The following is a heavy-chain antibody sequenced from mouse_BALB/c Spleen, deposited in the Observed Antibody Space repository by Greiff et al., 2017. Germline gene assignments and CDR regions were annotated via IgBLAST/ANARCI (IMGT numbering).Heavy chain of an antibody. CDR1: GFTFSDYY. V-gene: IGHV5-4*02. J-gene: IGHJ1*01. CDR3: ARVYGSSSYWYFDV. CDR2: ISDGGSYT. Sequence: EVKLVESGGGLVKPGGSLKLSCAASGFTFSDYYMYWVRQTPEKRLEWVATISDGGSYTYYPDSVKGRFTISRDNAKNNLYLQMSSLKSEDTAMYYCARVYGSSSYWYFDVWGAGTTVTVSS. D-gene: IGHD1-1*01.